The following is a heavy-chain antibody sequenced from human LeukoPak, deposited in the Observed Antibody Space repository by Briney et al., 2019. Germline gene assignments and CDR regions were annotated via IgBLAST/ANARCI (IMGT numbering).Heavy chain of an antibody. V-gene: IGHV3-11*06. CDR3: ATSLYSSSWYPFDY. D-gene: IGHD6-13*01. Sequence: GGSLRLSCAASGFTFRDYYMSWIRQAPGKGLEWVSYISSSSSYTNYADSVKGRFTISRDNAKNSLYLQMNSLRAEDTAVYYCATSLYSSSWYPFDYWGQGTLVTVSS. CDR2: ISSSSSYT. J-gene: IGHJ4*02. CDR1: GFTFRDYY.